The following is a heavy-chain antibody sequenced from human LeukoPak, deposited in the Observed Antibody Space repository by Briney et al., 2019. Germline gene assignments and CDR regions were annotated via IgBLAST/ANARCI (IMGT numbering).Heavy chain of an antibody. Sequence: GGSLRLSCTASGFTFSRSSMNWVRQAPGKGLEWVANIKQDGSEKYYVDSVKGRFTISRDNAKNTLYLQMNSLRAEDTAVYYCARAMPHDNWFNPWGQGSLVTVSS. CDR2: IKQDGSEK. D-gene: IGHD2-2*01. J-gene: IGHJ5*02. V-gene: IGHV3-7*01. CDR1: GFTFSRSS. CDR3: ARAMPHDNWFNP.